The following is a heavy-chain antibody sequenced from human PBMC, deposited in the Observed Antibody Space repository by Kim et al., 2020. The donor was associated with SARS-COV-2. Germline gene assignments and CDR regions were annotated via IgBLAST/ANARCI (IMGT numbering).Heavy chain of an antibody. Sequence: SRFLFYAASVKGRFTISGDNAKNSLFLQMNSLRVEDTAVYYCARDEDLDYWGQGTLVTVSS. CDR2: SRFL. V-gene: IGHV3-21*01. J-gene: IGHJ4*02. CDR3: ARDEDLDY.